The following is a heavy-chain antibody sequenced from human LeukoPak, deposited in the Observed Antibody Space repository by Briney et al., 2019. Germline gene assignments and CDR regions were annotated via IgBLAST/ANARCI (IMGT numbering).Heavy chain of an antibody. V-gene: IGHV1-18*04. CDR2: ISAYSDNT. J-gene: IGHJ6*02. CDR3: ARDGVAMATYYYYAMDV. Sequence: ASVKVSCKASGFTFTSYGFNWVRQAPGQGLEWMGWISAYSDNTNFAQKFQDRVTMTTDTSTSTAYMELRSLRSDDTAVYYCARDGVAMATYYYYAMDVWGQGTTFTVSS. D-gene: IGHD5-24*01. CDR1: GFTFTSYG.